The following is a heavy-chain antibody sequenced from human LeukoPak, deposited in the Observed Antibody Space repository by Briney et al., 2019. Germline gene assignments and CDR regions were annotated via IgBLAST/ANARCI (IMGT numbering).Heavy chain of an antibody. CDR2: FDPEDGET. V-gene: IGHV1-24*01. CDR3: ATGIAAAGTDFDY. J-gene: IGHJ4*02. Sequence: ASVTVSCKVSGYTLTELSMHWVRQAPGKGLEWMGGFDPEDGETIYAQKFQGRVTMTEDTSTDTAYMELSSLRSEDTAVYYCATGIAAAGTDFDYWGQGTLVTVSS. D-gene: IGHD6-13*01. CDR1: GYTLTELS.